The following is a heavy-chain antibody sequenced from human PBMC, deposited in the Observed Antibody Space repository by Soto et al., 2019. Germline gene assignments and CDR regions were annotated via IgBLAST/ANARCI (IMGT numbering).Heavy chain of an antibody. V-gene: IGHV4-4*02. Sequence: PSETLSLTCAVSGDSINSTDWWNWVRQSPGKGLEWIGEIYHGGNIYYNPSLKSRVTISMDKSKNQFSLNLFYVTAADTAVYYCTRRGHVSSPTWGQGTLVTVSS. CDR1: GDSINSTDW. CDR3: TRRGHVSSPT. J-gene: IGHJ4*02. CDR2: IYHGGNI. D-gene: IGHD6-13*01.